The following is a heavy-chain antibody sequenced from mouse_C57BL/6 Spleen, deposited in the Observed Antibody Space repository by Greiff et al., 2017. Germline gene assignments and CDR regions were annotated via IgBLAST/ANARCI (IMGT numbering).Heavy chain of an antibody. CDR3: ARCLITTVVAGAMDY. D-gene: IGHD1-1*01. CDR1: GYTFTSYW. CDR2: IDPSDSYT. Sequence: QVQLQQPGAELVKPGASVKLSCKASGYTFTSYWMQWVKQRPGQGLEWIGEIDPSDSYTNYNQKFKGKATLTVDTSSSTAYMQLSSLTSEDSAVYYCARCLITTVVAGAMDYWGQGTSVTVSS. J-gene: IGHJ4*01. V-gene: IGHV1-50*01.